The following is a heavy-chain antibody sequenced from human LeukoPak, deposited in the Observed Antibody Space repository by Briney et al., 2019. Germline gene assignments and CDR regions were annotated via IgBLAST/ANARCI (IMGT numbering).Heavy chain of an antibody. D-gene: IGHD1-26*01. CDR3: AKIGIVGATMYYFDY. V-gene: IGHV3-23*01. CDR2: ISGSGGST. Sequence: GGSLRLSCAASGFTFSSYAMSWVRLAPGKGLEWVSAISGSGGSTYYADSVKGRFTISRDNSKNTLYLQMNSLRAEDTAVYYCAKIGIVGATMYYFDYWGQGTLVTVSS. CDR1: GFTFSSYA. J-gene: IGHJ4*02.